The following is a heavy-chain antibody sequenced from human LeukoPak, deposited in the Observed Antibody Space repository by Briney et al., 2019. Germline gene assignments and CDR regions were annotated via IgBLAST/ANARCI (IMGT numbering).Heavy chain of an antibody. CDR2: ISYDGSNK. CDR1: GFTFSSYA. D-gene: IGHD2-15*01. CDR3: VAAVAAVLY. V-gene: IGHV3-30*04. J-gene: IGHJ4*02. Sequence: GGSLRLSCAASGFTFSSYALHWVRQAPGKGLEWVTAISYDGSNKYYADSVKGRFTISRDNSKSTVYLQMNSLRAQDTAVYYCVAAVAAVLYWGQGTLVTVSS.